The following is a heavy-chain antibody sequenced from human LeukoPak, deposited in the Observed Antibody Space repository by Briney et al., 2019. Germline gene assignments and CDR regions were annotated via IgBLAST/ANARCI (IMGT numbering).Heavy chain of an antibody. Sequence: GGSLRLSCAASGFTVSSNYMSWVRQAPGKGLEWVSVIYSGGSTYYADSVKGRFTISRDNSKNTLYLQMNSLRAEDTAVYYCAKSTEQQLAGHGAFDIWGQGTMVTVSS. CDR3: AKSTEQQLAGHGAFDI. CDR1: GFTVSSNY. D-gene: IGHD6-13*01. J-gene: IGHJ3*02. V-gene: IGHV3-53*01. CDR2: IYSGGST.